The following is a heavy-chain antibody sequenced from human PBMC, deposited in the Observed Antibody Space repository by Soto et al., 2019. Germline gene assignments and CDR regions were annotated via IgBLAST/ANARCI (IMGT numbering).Heavy chain of an antibody. V-gene: IGHV3-33*01. Sequence: QVQLVESGGGVVQPGRSLRLSCAASGFTFSSYGMHWVRQAPGKGLEWVAVIWYDGSNKYYADSVKGRFTISRDNSKNTLYLQMNSLRAEDTAVYYCVRDGNSDRDYFDYWGQGTLVTVSS. J-gene: IGHJ4*02. CDR2: IWYDGSNK. CDR3: VRDGNSDRDYFDY. CDR1: GFTFSSYG. D-gene: IGHD1-26*01.